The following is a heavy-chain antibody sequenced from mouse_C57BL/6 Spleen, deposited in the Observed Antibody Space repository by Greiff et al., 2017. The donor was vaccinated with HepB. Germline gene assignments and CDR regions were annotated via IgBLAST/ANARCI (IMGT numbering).Heavy chain of an antibody. J-gene: IGHJ1*03. Sequence: VQLQQPGAELVKPGASVQLSCKASGYTFHSYWMHWVKQRPGRGLEWIGRIDPNSGGTKYNEKFKSKATLTVDKPSSTAYMQRSSLTSEDSAVYYCAREGNDDYDEVYWYFDVWGTGTTGTVSS. CDR3: AREGNDDYDEVYWYFDV. V-gene: IGHV1-72*01. CDR1: GYTFHSYW. CDR2: IDPNSGGT. D-gene: IGHD2-4*01.